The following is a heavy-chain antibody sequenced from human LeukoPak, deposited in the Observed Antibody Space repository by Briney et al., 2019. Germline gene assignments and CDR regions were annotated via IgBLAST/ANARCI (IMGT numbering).Heavy chain of an antibody. Sequence: ASVKVSCKASGYTFTSYDINWVRQATGQGLEWMGWMNPNSGNTGYAQKFQGRVTMTRNTSISTAYMELSSLRSEDTAVYYCAKHTSITYAHFDYWGQGILVTVSS. D-gene: IGHD2-2*01. CDR3: AKHTSITYAHFDY. CDR2: MNPNSGNT. V-gene: IGHV1-8*01. J-gene: IGHJ4*02. CDR1: GYTFTSYD.